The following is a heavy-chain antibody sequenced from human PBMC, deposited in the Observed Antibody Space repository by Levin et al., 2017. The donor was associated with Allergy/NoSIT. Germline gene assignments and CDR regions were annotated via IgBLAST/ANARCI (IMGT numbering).Heavy chain of an antibody. Sequence: GESLKISCAASGFTFSSFWMHWVRQAPGEGLVWVSRIHGDGSSTSYADSVKGRFTISRDNAKNTLYLQMNSLRAEDTAVYYCARDLPGDLRASSVDYWGQGTLVTVSP. D-gene: IGHD1-1*01. V-gene: IGHV3-74*01. CDR3: ARDLPGDLRASSVDY. CDR1: GFTFSSFW. CDR2: IHGDGSST. J-gene: IGHJ4*02.